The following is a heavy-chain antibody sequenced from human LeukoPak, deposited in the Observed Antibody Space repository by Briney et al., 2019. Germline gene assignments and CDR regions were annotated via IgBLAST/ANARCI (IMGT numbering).Heavy chain of an antibody. CDR2: ISASGAVP. CDR3: ARSLIVASEDY. D-gene: IGHD3-22*01. V-gene: IGHV3-11*04. Sequence: GGSLRLSCAASGYRFDSFYMGWIRQVPGKGLDYIALISASGAVPYYAESVKGRFTISRDNAKNSVSLQMNSLSADDTAIYYCARSLIVASEDYWGQGTQVTVSS. J-gene: IGHJ4*02. CDR1: GYRFDSFY.